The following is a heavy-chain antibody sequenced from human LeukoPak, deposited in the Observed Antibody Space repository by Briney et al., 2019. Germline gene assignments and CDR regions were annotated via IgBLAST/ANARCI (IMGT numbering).Heavy chain of an antibody. CDR1: GYTFTTYG. V-gene: IGHV1-18*01. CDR3: AIGDDDLAMFDY. D-gene: IGHD1-1*01. Sequence: ASVKVSCKASGYTFTTYGISWVRQAPGRGLEWMGWISAYNGNSNYAQKLQGRVTMTTDKSTSTAYMELRSLRSDDTAVYYWAIGDDDLAMFDYWGQGTLVTVSS. CDR2: ISAYNGNS. J-gene: IGHJ4*02.